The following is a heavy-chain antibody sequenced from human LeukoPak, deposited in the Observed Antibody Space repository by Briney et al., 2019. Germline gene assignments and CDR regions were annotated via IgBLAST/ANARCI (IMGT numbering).Heavy chain of an antibody. V-gene: IGHV3-53*01. CDR2: IYKIGST. CDR3: AGSSTEDILDY. Sequence: GGSLRLSCVASGFTVSTSYMTRVRQAPGKGLEWVSLIYKIGSTYYVDSVKGRFTISRDSSKNTLNLLMNSLRAEDTAVYFCAGSSTEDILDYWGQGTLLTVSS. D-gene: IGHD2-15*01. J-gene: IGHJ4*02. CDR1: GFTVSTSY.